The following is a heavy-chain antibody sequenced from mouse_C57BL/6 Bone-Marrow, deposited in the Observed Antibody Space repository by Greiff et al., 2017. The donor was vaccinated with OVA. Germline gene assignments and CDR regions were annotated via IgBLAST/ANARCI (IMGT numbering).Heavy chain of an antibody. J-gene: IGHJ4*01. Sequence: VQLQQSGTVLARPGASVKMSCKTSGYTFTSYWMHWVKQRPGQGLEWIGAIYPGNSDTSYTQKFKGKAKLTAVTSASTAYMELSSLTNEDSAVYYCTGGFTTVVAGWYAMDYRGQGTSVTVSA. V-gene: IGHV1-5*01. CDR1: GYTFTSYW. D-gene: IGHD1-1*01. CDR3: TGGFTTVVAGWYAMDY. CDR2: IYPGNSDT.